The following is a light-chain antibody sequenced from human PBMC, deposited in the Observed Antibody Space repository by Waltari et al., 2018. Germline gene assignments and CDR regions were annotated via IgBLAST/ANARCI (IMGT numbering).Light chain of an antibody. CDR3: QQYHTYPWT. CDR1: QGVSTY. V-gene: IGKV1-8*01. J-gene: IGKJ1*01. CDR2: ASS. Sequence: AIRMTQSPPSLPASTGDRVTISCRASQGVSTYLAWYQQKPGKAPSLLIYASSTLESGVPSKFSGSGSGTDFTLTISCLQSEDFATYYCQQYHTYPWTFGQGTKVEI.